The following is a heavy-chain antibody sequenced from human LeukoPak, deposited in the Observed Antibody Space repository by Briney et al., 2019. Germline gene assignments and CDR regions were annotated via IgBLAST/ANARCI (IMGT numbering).Heavy chain of an antibody. CDR1: GFTFSSYE. D-gene: IGHD3-22*01. CDR2: ISSSGSTI. CDR3: TRGGFYYDSSGYFPHFFDS. Sequence: PGGSLRLSCAASGFTFSSYEMNWVHQVPGKGLEWISYISSSGSTIYFADSVKGRFTISRDDAKNTLYLQISSLRAEDTALYYCTRGGFYYDSSGYFPHFFDSWGQGTLVTVSS. V-gene: IGHV3-48*03. J-gene: IGHJ4*02.